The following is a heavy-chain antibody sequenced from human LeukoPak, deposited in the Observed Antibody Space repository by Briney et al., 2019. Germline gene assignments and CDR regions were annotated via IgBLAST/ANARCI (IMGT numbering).Heavy chain of an antibody. CDR1: GFTFSSYA. J-gene: IGHJ5*02. Sequence: GGSLRLSCAASGFTFSSYAMHWVRQAPGKGLEWVAVISYDGSNKYYADSVKGRFTISRDNSKNTLYLQMNSLRAEDTAVYYCARESMGFGPWGQGTLVTVSS. CDR2: ISYDGSNK. CDR3: ARESMGFGP. V-gene: IGHV3-30*04. D-gene: IGHD2-8*01.